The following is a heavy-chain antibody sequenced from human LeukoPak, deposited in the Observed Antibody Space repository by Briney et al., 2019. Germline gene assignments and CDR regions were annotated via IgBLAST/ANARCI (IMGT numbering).Heavy chain of an antibody. CDR2: INPNSGGT. CDR1: GYTFTGYY. V-gene: IGHV1-2*02. Sequence: ASVKVSCKASGYTFTGYYIHWVRQAPGQGLEWMGWINPNSGGTNYPQKFQGRVTMTRDTSISTAYMELSRLRSDDTAVYYCARIGGATVTTFRPYYYYMDVWGKGTTVTVSS. CDR3: ARIGGATVTTFRPYYYYMDV. D-gene: IGHD4-17*01. J-gene: IGHJ6*03.